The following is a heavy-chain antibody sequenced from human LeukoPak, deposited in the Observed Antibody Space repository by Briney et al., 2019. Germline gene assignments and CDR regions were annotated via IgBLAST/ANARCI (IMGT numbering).Heavy chain of an antibody. J-gene: IGHJ4*02. D-gene: IGHD5-24*01. V-gene: IGHV1-2*02. CDR2: INPNSGGT. Sequence: ASVKVSCKASGYTFTGYYMHWVRQAPGQGLEWMGWINPNSGGTNYAQKFQGRVTMTRDTSISTAYMDLTRLRSDDTAVYYCARSSVFLVEMAIISFDYWGQGTLVTVSS. CDR1: GYTFTGYY. CDR3: ARSSVFLVEMAIISFDY.